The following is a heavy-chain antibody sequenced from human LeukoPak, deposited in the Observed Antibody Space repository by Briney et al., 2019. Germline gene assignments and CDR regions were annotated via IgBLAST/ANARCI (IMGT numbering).Heavy chain of an antibody. J-gene: IGHJ4*02. Sequence: SQTLSLTCTVSGGSISSTNYYWGWVRQAPGKGLDWIGSISYSGGTSYNPSLKSRVTIFVDTSKNQFSLTLTSVTAEDTAVYYCARYVLSVAGPSLWGQGTLVTVSS. D-gene: IGHD6-19*01. CDR3: ARYVLSVAGPSL. CDR2: ISYSGGT. V-gene: IGHV4-39*01. CDR1: GGSISSTNYY.